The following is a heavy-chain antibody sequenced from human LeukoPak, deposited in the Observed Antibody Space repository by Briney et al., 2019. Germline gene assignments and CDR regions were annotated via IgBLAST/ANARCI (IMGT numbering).Heavy chain of an antibody. CDR3: ARDKAPCSSTTCPFYGFDY. J-gene: IGHJ4*02. CDR2: IIPIFGTA. D-gene: IGHD2-2*01. Sequence: ASVKVSCKASGGTFSSYAISWVRQAPGQGLEWMGGIIPIFGTANYAQKFQGRVTITTDESTSTAYMELSSLRSEDTAVYYCARDKAPCSSTTCPFYGFDYWGQGALVTVSS. CDR1: GGTFSSYA. V-gene: IGHV1-69*05.